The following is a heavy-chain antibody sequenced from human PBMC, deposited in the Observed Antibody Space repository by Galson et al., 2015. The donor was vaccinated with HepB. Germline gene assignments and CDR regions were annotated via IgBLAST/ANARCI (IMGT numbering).Heavy chain of an antibody. CDR2: INAGYGDT. V-gene: IGHV1-3*01. D-gene: IGHD3-10*01. CDR1: GYTFTNYA. CDR3: ARALTRLGSGSLLGY. J-gene: IGHJ4*02. Sequence: SVKVSCKASGYTFTNYAMQWVRQAPGQRLDWMGWINAGYGDTRYSQKFQGRVTFTRDTSATTVYMELSSLSSEDKAVYYCARALTRLGSGSLLGYWGQGTLVTVSS.